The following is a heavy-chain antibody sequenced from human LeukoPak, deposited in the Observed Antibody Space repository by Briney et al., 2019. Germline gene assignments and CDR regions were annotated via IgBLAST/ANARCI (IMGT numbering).Heavy chain of an antibody. D-gene: IGHD6-13*01. Sequence: GGSLRLSCAASGFTFSSYWMHWVRQAPGKGLVWVSRINSDGSSTSYADSVNGRSTISRDTAKNTLYQEMNSQRAEDTAVYYCARDGYSSSCSPGYWFDPWGQGTLVTVSS. V-gene: IGHV3-74*01. J-gene: IGHJ5*02. CDR3: ARDGYSSSCSPGYWFDP. CDR1: GFTFSSYW. CDR2: INSDGSST.